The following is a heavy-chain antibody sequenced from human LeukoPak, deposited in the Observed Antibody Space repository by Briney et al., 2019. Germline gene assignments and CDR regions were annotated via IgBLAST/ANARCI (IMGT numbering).Heavy chain of an antibody. Sequence: ASVKVSCKASGYTFTSYDINWVRQATGQGLEWMGWMNPNSGNTGYAQKLQGRVTMTTDTSTSTAYMELRSLRSDDTAVYYCARDYVDGMDVWGQGTTVTVSS. CDR1: GYTFTSYD. J-gene: IGHJ6*02. CDR2: MNPNSGNT. V-gene: IGHV1-8*01. D-gene: IGHD3-16*01. CDR3: ARDYVDGMDV.